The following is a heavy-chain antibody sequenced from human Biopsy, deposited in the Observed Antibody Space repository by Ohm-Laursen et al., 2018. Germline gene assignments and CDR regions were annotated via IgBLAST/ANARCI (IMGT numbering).Heavy chain of an antibody. Sequence: SETLSLTCTVSGGSISGSSWSWIRQAPGKGLEWIGYISYSRDTNYNLSLKSRITISVDTSKNQFSLKLTSVTAADTAVYYCAKHGSGWTGDDAFHIWGQGTMVTVSS. CDR3: AKHGSGWTGDDAFHI. D-gene: IGHD6-19*01. V-gene: IGHV4-59*08. J-gene: IGHJ3*02. CDR2: ISYSRDT. CDR1: GGSISGSS.